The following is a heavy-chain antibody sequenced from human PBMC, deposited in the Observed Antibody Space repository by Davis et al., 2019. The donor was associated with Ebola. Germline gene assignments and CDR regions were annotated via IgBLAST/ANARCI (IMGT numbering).Heavy chain of an antibody. J-gene: IGHJ5*02. V-gene: IGHV4-59*08. Sequence: SETLSLTCTVSGGSISSYYWSWIRQPPGKGLEWIGYIYYSGSTNYNPSLKSRVTISVYTSKNQFSLKLSSVTAADTAVYYCSRHDYDFWSGYTENWFDPWGQGTLVTVSS. CDR3: SRHDYDFWSGYTENWFDP. CDR1: GGSISSYY. CDR2: IYYSGST. D-gene: IGHD3-3*01.